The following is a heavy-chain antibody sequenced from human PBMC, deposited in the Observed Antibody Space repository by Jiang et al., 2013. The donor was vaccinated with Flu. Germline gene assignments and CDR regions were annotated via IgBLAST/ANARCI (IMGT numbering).Heavy chain of an antibody. CDR1: SGSVTSETYY. V-gene: IGHV4-39*07. CDR3: ARAQKYSGFELPYFDH. CDR2: IYHSGST. J-gene: IGHJ4*02. Sequence: GSGLVKPSETLSLTCTVSSGSVTSETYYWVWIQQPPGRGLEWIGSIYHSGSTYYNPSLESRVTMSVDTSKNQFSLRLTSVTAADTAVYFCARAQKYSGFELPYFDHWGQGTLVTASS. D-gene: IGHD5-12*01.